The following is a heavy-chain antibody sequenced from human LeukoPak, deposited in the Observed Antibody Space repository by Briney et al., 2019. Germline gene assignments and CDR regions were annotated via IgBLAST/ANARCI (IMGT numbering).Heavy chain of an antibody. V-gene: IGHV4-39*07. J-gene: IGHJ6*03. D-gene: IGHD3-10*01. Sequence: SETLSLTCTVSGGSISSSSYYWGWIRPPPGKGLEWIGSIYYSGSTYYNPFLKSRVTISVDTSKNQFSLKLSSVTAADTAVYYCAGLYYYGSGSYYIHYYYYYMDVWGKGTTVTVSS. CDR2: IYYSGST. CDR1: GGSISSSSYY. CDR3: AGLYYYGSGSYYIHYYYYYMDV.